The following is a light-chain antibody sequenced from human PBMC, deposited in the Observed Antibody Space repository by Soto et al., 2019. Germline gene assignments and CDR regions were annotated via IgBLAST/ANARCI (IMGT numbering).Light chain of an antibody. Sequence: IQMTQSPSSLSASVGDRVTITCRASQSISSWLAWYQQKPGKAPKLLIYDASSLESGVPSRFSGSGSGTEFTLTISSLQPDDFATYYCQQYNSYPLTFGGGTKWIS. J-gene: IGKJ4*01. CDR1: QSISSW. CDR2: DAS. V-gene: IGKV1-5*01. CDR3: QQYNSYPLT.